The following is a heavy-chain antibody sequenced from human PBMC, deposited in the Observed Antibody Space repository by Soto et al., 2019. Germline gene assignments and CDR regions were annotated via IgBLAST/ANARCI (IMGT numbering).Heavy chain of an antibody. CDR2: INPNSGGT. D-gene: IGHD1-1*01. Sequence: QVQLVQSGAEVKKPGASVKVSCKASGYTFTGYYMHWVRQAPGQGLEWMGWINPNSGGTNYAQKFQGWVTMTRDTSISTAYMELSRLRSDDTAVYYCARVGRLGNWNVRGWFDPWGQGTLVTVSS. CDR3: ARVGRLGNWNVRGWFDP. CDR1: GYTFTGYY. V-gene: IGHV1-2*04. J-gene: IGHJ5*02.